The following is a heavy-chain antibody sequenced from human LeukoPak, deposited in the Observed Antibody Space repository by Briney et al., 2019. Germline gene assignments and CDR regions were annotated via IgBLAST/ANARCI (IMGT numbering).Heavy chain of an antibody. J-gene: IGHJ3*02. Sequence: GGPLRLSCAASGFTFSSYWMSWVRQAPGKGLEWVANIKQDGSEKYYVDSVKGRFTISRDNAKNSLYLQMNSLRAEDTAVYYCARDASIAAYLGAFDIWGQGTMVTVSS. CDR2: IKQDGSEK. CDR1: GFTFSSYW. D-gene: IGHD6-6*01. V-gene: IGHV3-7*01. CDR3: ARDASIAAYLGAFDI.